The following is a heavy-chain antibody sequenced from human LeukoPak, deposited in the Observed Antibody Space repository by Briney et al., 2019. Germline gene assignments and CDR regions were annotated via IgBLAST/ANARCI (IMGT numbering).Heavy chain of an antibody. CDR1: GFTFSSYA. Sequence: GGSLRLSCAASGFTFSSYAMSWVRQAPGKGLEWVSAISGSGGSTYYADSVKGRFTISRDNSKNTLYLQMNRLRAEDTAVYYCAKVALKYCSSTSCLYYFDYWGQGTLVTVSS. V-gene: IGHV3-23*01. J-gene: IGHJ4*02. CDR3: AKVALKYCSSTSCLYYFDY. D-gene: IGHD2-2*01. CDR2: ISGSGGST.